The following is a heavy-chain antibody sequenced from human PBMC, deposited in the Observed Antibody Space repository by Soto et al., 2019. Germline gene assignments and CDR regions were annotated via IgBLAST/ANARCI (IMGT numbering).Heavy chain of an antibody. V-gene: IGHV4-39*01. CDR1: GDSISSSNYF. Sequence: QLQLQESGPGLVKPWETLSLTCTVSGDSISSSNYFWGWIRQPPGKGLEWIGTIFYSGSTYYNPSLKKRVTISVDTSKNQFSLRLISVTAADTALYYCARRYGWLYSDYWGQGSLVTVSS. CDR3: ARRYGWLYSDY. CDR2: IFYSGST. J-gene: IGHJ4*02. D-gene: IGHD6-19*01.